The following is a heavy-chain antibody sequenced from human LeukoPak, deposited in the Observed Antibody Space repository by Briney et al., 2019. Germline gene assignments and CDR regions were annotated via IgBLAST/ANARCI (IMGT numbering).Heavy chain of an antibody. CDR3: ARVSCYDSGGSFDY. CDR1: GYSISSGYY. V-gene: IGHV4-38-2*02. J-gene: IGHJ4*02. CDR2: IYHSGST. Sequence: KPSETLSLTCTVSGYSISSGYYWGWIRQPPGKGLEWIGSIYHSGSTYYNPSLKSRVTISVDTSKNQFSLKLSSVTAADTAVYYCARVSCYDSGGSFDYWGQGTLVTVSS. D-gene: IGHD3-22*01.